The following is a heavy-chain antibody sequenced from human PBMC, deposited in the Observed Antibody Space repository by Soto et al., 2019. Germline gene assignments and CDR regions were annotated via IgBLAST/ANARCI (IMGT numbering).Heavy chain of an antibody. CDR2: IYHGGTT. CDR1: GDSISSGSY. J-gene: IGHJ4*03. Sequence: SETLSLTCTVSGDSISSGSYWGWIRQPPGEGPEWIASIYHGGTTFYNPSLKSRISISVDTPKNQFSLRLTSVTAADTATYYCARVHVMVVAGSTFDYWGPGTLVTVSS. V-gene: IGHV4-38-2*02. D-gene: IGHD6-19*01. CDR3: ARVHVMVVAGSTFDY.